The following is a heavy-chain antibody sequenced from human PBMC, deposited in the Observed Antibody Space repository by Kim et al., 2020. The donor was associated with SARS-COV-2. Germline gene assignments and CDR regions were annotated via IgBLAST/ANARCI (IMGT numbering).Heavy chain of an antibody. CDR2: INAGNGNT. V-gene: IGHV1-3*01. J-gene: IGHJ6*02. Sequence: ASVKVSCKASGYTFTSYAMHWVRQAPGQRLEWMGWINAGNGNTKYSQKFQGRVTITRDTSASTAYMELSSLRSEDTAVYYCASSWPYYYGMDVWGQGTTVTVSS. D-gene: IGHD6-13*01. CDR1: GYTFTSYA. CDR3: ASSWPYYYGMDV.